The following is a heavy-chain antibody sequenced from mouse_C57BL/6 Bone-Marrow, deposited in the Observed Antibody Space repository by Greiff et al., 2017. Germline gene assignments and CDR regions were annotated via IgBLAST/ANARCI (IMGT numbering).Heavy chain of an antibody. Sequence: VQLQQPGAELVMPGASVKLSCKASGYTFTSYWMHWVQQRPGQGLEWIGEIDPSDSYTNYNQKFKGQSTLTVDKSSSTAYMQLSSLTSEDSAVYYCAIPLYSNWFAYWGQGTLVTVSA. V-gene: IGHV1-69*01. CDR2: IDPSDSYT. CDR3: AIPLYSNWFAY. D-gene: IGHD2-5*01. CDR1: GYTFTSYW. J-gene: IGHJ3*01.